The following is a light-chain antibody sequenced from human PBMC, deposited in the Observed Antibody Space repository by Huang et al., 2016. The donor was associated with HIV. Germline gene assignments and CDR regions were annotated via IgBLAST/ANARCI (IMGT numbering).Light chain of an antibody. CDR2: DAS. CDR3: QQYDNFPRT. J-gene: IGKJ4*01. CDR1: QDISNY. V-gene: IGKV1-33*01. Sequence: DIQMTQSPSSLSASLGDRVTITCQASQDISNYLNWYQQKPGQAPKLLIYDASNLEPGVPSRFSGSGSGTDFSFTISSLQPEDIATYYCQQYDNFPRTFGGGTKME.